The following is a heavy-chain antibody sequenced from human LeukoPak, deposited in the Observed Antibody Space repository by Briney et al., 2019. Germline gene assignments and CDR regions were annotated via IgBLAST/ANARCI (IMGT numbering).Heavy chain of an antibody. CDR1: GFTFSSYA. CDR3: AKDRDIVVVPAATDY. CDR2: VSSSGGST. Sequence: PGGSLRLSCAASGFTFSSYAMSWVRQAPGKGLEWVSVVSSSGGSTYYADSVKGRFTTSRDNSKNTLYLQMNSLRAEDTAVYYCAKDRDIVVVPAATDYWGQGTLVTVSS. V-gene: IGHV3-23*01. D-gene: IGHD2-2*01. J-gene: IGHJ4*02.